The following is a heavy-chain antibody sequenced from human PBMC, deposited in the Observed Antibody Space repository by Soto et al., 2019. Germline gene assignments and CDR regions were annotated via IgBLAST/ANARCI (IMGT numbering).Heavy chain of an antibody. J-gene: IGHJ6*02. V-gene: IGHV3-33*01. CDR2: IWYDGSNK. CDR3: ARPWASYDSSGYYYVYYYGMDV. Sequence: GGSLRLSCAASGFTFSNYGMHWVRQAPGKGLEWVAVIWYDGSNKYYADSVKGRFTVSRDNSKNTLYLQMNSLRAEDTAVYYCARPWASYDSSGYYYVYYYGMDVWGQGTTVTVSS. CDR1: GFTFSNYG. D-gene: IGHD3-22*01.